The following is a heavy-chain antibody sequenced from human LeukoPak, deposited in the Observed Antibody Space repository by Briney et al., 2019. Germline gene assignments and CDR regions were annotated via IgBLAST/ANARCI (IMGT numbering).Heavy chain of an antibody. D-gene: IGHD5-18*01. CDR2: ISGSSSRT. CDR3: AGAAGYKWDY. J-gene: IGHJ4*02. V-gene: IGHV3-11*05. CDR1: GFTFSDYY. Sequence: GGSLRLSCAASGFTFSDYYMSWIRQAPGKGLEWVAYISGSSSRTNYADSVKGRFTISRDNAKNSLYLQMNSLRAEDTSVYYCAGAAGYKWDYWGQGTLVTVSP.